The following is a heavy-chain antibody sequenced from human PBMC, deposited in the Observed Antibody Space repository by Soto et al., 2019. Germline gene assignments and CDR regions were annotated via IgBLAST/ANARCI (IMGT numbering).Heavy chain of an antibody. J-gene: IGHJ4*02. V-gene: IGHV4-30-4*08. CDR3: SSGPSGDKVHY. D-gene: IGHD7-27*01. Sequence: QVRLQESGPGLVKPSQTLSLTCTVSGGSISTVNFSWSWIRQPPDKGLEWIGHIYNGGSTYNNPSPNRRVSISVDASTNQLSLKLRSVSAADTTVYYCSSGPSGDKVHYWGQGTLVTVSS. CDR1: GGSISTVNFS. CDR2: IYNGGST.